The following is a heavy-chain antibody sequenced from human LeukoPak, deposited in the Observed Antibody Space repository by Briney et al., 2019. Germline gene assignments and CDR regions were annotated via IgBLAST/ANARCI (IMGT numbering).Heavy chain of an antibody. CDR3: AKATYTRGSSGGDDY. Sequence: PGGSLRLSCAASGFTFSSYAISGVRQAPGKGLEWVSAISGSGGSTYYADSVKGRFTISRDNSKNTLYLQMNSLRAEDTAVYYCAKATYTRGSSGGDDYWGQGTLVTVSS. CDR1: GFTFSSYA. J-gene: IGHJ4*02. D-gene: IGHD6-6*01. V-gene: IGHV3-23*01. CDR2: ISGSGGST.